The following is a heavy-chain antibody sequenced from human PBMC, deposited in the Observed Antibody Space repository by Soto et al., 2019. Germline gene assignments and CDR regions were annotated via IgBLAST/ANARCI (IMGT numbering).Heavy chain of an antibody. CDR2: INYNGIYS. J-gene: IGHJ4*02. V-gene: IGHV3-21*06. CDR3: ARKSNSDMSGYDYFDY. D-gene: IGHD3-22*01. CDR1: GFILSSSD. Sequence: PVGSLRLSCAASGFILSSSDMTWVRQAPGKGLEYVSSINYNGIYSFYAEAAKGRFTIYRDNAKNSLYLQMNSLTAEDTAVYFCARKSNSDMSGYDYFDYWGQGTLVTVSS.